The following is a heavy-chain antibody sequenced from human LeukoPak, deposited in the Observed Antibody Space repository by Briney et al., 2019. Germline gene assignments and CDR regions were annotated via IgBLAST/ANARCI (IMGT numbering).Heavy chain of an antibody. Sequence: PGGSLRLSCAASGFTFNSYSMNWVRQAPGKGLEWISYVSSSGSPIYYADSVKGRFTISRDNVKKSLSLQMNSLRDEDTAVYYCAKVLGHDSNGNYWYGMDVWGQGTTVTVS. CDR3: AKVLGHDSNGNYWYGMDV. V-gene: IGHV3-48*02. CDR2: VSSSGSPI. CDR1: GFTFNSYS. D-gene: IGHD3-22*01. J-gene: IGHJ6*02.